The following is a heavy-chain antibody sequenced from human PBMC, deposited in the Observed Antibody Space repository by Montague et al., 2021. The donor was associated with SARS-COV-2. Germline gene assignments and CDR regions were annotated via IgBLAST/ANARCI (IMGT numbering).Heavy chain of an antibody. J-gene: IGHJ4*02. CDR2: LKQSGST. CDR3: ARGHLSVSMIVVVFTSASYYFDY. CDR1: GGSFGDDH. Sequence: SETLSLTSAVYGGSFGDDHWSWIRQPPGKGLEWIGDLKQSGSTNYNPSLKSRVTISVDTSKNQFSLKLTSVTAADTAVYFCARGHLSVSMIVVVFTSASYYFDYWGRGAQVTVSS. D-gene: IGHD3-22*01. V-gene: IGHV4-34*01.